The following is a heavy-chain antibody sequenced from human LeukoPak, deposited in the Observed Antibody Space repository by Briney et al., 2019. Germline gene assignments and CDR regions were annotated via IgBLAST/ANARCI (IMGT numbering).Heavy chain of an antibody. Sequence: SQTLSLTCAVYGGSFSGYYWSWIRQPPGKGLEWIGEINHSGSTNYNPSLKSRVTMSVDTSKNQFSLKLNSVTAADTAVYYCAREQGTGTSSRYFDYWGQGTLVTVSS. D-gene: IGHD1-1*01. J-gene: IGHJ4*02. CDR1: GGSFSGYY. CDR2: INHSGST. CDR3: AREQGTGTSSRYFDY. V-gene: IGHV4-34*01.